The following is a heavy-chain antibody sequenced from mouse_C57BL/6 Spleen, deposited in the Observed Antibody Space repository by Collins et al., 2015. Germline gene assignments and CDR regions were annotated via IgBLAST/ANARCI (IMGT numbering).Heavy chain of an antibody. D-gene: IGHD3-2*02. CDR3: ARDNSGAEYFDY. J-gene: IGHJ2*01. Sequence: QVQLQQPGAELVRPGSSVKLSCKASGHTFTSYWMHWVKQRPIQGLEWIGNIDPSDSETHYNQKFKDKATLTVDKSSSTAYMQLSSLTSEDSAVYFCARDNSGAEYFDYWGQGTTLTVSS. CDR2: IDPSDSET. CDR1: GHTFTSYW. V-gene: IGHV1-52*01.